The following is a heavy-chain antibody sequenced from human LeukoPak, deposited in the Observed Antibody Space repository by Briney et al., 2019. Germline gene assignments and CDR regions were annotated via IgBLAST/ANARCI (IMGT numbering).Heavy chain of an antibody. Sequence: SETLSLTCAVYGGSFSGYYWSWIRQPPGKGLEWIGEINHSGSTNYNPSLKSRVIISVDTSKNQFSLKLSSVTAADTAVYYCARTDRIAAAGSGAFDIWGQGTMVTVSS. J-gene: IGHJ3*02. V-gene: IGHV4-34*01. CDR2: INHSGST. CDR3: ARTDRIAAAGSGAFDI. D-gene: IGHD6-13*01. CDR1: GGSFSGYY.